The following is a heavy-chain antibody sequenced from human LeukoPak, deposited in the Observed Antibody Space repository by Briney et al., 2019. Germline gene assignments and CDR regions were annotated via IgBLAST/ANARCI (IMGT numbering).Heavy chain of an antibody. CDR1: GFNFDDCA. J-gene: IGHJ3*02. V-gene: IGHV3-43*02. CDR2: ISANTGFI. Sequence: GGSLRLSCVASGFNFDDCAMHWVRQAPGKGLEWVSLISANTGFIYYADSVKGRFTISRDKSKNTLYLQMNSLRAEDTAVYYCARGRSLGAFDIWGRGTMVTVSS. D-gene: IGHD7-27*01. CDR3: ARGRSLGAFDI.